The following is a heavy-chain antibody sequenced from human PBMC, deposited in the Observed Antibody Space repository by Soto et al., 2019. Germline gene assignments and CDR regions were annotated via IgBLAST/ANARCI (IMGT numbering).Heavy chain of an antibody. CDR2: IIPMLDTT. V-gene: IGHV1-69*13. CDR1: GDTFSSYT. Sequence: ASVKVSCKASGDTFSSYTINWVRQAPGQGLEWVGGIIPMLDTTNFAQKFQGRVTITADESTSTAYMELNSLRSEDTAMYYCARGDIVATTLFDYWGQGTLVTVSS. J-gene: IGHJ4*02. D-gene: IGHD5-12*01. CDR3: ARGDIVATTLFDY.